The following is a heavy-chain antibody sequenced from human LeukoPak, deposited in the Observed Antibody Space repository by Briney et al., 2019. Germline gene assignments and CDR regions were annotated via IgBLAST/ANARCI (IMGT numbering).Heavy chain of an antibody. V-gene: IGHV4-59*01. J-gene: IGHJ3*02. Sequence: SETLSLTCTVSGGSISSYYWSWIRQPPGKGLEWIGYIYYSGSTNYNPSLKSRVTISVDTSKNQFSLKLSSVTAADTAVYYCARDTGWSPSLDDGAFDIWGQGTMVTVSS. D-gene: IGHD6-19*01. CDR2: IYYSGST. CDR1: GGSISSYY. CDR3: ARDTGWSPSLDDGAFDI.